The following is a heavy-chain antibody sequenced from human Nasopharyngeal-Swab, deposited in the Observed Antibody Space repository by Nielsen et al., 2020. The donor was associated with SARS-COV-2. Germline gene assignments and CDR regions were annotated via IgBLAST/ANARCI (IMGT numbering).Heavy chain of an antibody. CDR3: ARDYYYDSSGSSGGADAFDI. J-gene: IGHJ3*02. D-gene: IGHD3-22*01. CDR2: ISSSSSTI. V-gene: IGHV3-48*02. Sequence: GESLKISCAASGFTFSSYSMNWVRQAPGKGLEWVSYISSSSSTIYYADSVKGRFTISRDNAKNSLYLQMNSLRDEDTAVYYCARDYYYDSSGSSGGADAFDIWGQGTMVTVSS. CDR1: GFTFSSYS.